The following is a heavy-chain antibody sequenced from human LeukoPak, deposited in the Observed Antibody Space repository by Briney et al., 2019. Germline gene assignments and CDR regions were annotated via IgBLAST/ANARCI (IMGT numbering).Heavy chain of an antibody. CDR2: IRYDGSNK. D-gene: IGHD6-19*01. CDR1: GFTFSSYG. CDR3: AKDVAGSEGYYYYYMDV. V-gene: IGHV3-30*02. Sequence: GGSLRLSCAASGFTFSSYGMHWVRQPPGRGLEGVAFIRYDGSNKYYADSVKGRFTISRDNSKNTLYLQMNSLRAEDTAVYYCAKDVAGSEGYYYYYMDVWGKGTTVTVSS. J-gene: IGHJ6*03.